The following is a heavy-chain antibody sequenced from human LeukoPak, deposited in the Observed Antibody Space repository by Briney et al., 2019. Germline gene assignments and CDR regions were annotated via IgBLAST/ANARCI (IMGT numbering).Heavy chain of an antibody. CDR2: IYYSGST. Sequence: PSETLSLTCTVSGGSISSYYWSWIRQPPGKGLEWIGYIYYSGSTNYNPSLKSRVTISVDTSRNQFSLKLSSVTAADTAVYYCARIGYCSGGSCSRFDYWGQGTLVTVSS. CDR1: GGSISSYY. J-gene: IGHJ4*02. CDR3: ARIGYCSGGSCSRFDY. V-gene: IGHV4-59*01. D-gene: IGHD2-15*01.